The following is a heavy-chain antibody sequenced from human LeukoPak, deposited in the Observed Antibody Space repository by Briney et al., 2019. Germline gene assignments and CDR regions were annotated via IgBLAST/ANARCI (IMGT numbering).Heavy chain of an antibody. V-gene: IGHV1-2*02. CDR2: INPNSGGT. D-gene: IGHD5-18*01. Sequence: GASVKVSCKASGYTFAGYYMHWVRQAPGQGLEWMGWINPNSGGTNYAQKFQGRVTMTRDTSISTAYMELNRLRSEDTAVYYCARGGVDTAMPTGDWGQGTLVTVSS. J-gene: IGHJ4*02. CDR3: ARGGVDTAMPTGD. CDR1: GYTFAGYY.